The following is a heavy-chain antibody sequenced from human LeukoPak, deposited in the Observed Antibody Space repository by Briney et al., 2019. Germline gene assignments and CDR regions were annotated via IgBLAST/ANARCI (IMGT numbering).Heavy chain of an antibody. V-gene: IGHV3-43D*04. J-gene: IGHJ6*04. CDR3: AKASMGYCSSTSCYEAYYGMDV. D-gene: IGHD2-2*01. CDR1: GFTFDDYA. CDR2: ISWDGGST. Sequence: GGSLRLCCAASGFTFDDYAMHWVRQASGKGLEWVSLISWDGGSTYYADPVKGRFTISRDNSKNSLYLQMNSLRAEDTALYYCAKASMGYCSSTSCYEAYYGMDVWGKGTTVTVSS.